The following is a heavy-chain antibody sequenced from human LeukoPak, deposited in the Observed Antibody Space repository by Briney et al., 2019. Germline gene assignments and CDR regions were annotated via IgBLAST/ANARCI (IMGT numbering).Heavy chain of an antibody. CDR2: IYYSGST. CDR1: GGSISSSSYY. D-gene: IGHD3-3*01. CDR3: ATFTIFGVAYDY. Sequence: SETLSLTCTVSGGSISSSSYYWGWIRQPPGQGLEWIGSIYYSGSTYYNPSLKSRVTISVDTSKNQFSLKLSSVTAADTAVYYCATFTIFGVAYDYWGQGTLVTVSS. V-gene: IGHV4-39*07. J-gene: IGHJ4*02.